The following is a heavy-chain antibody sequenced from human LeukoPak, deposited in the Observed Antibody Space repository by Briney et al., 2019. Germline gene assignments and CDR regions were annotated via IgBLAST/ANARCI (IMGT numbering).Heavy chain of an antibody. Sequence: GSLRLSCAASGFTVSSNYMSWVRQAPGKGLEWVSVFYSGGSTYYADSVKGRFTISRDDSKNTLYLQMNSLRAEDTAVYYCARVAPPGNQGYFDYWGQGTLVTVSS. D-gene: IGHD1-14*01. CDR3: ARVAPPGNQGYFDY. CDR2: FYSGGST. V-gene: IGHV3-53*01. J-gene: IGHJ4*02. CDR1: GFTVSSNY.